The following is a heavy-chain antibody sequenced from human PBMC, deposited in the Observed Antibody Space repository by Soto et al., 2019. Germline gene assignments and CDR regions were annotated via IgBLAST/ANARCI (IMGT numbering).Heavy chain of an antibody. V-gene: IGHV5-51*01. J-gene: IGHJ6*02. D-gene: IGHD6-13*01. CDR3: ARASAAGKYYCGMDV. CDR2: IYPGDPDT. Sequence: GESLKICCQGSGYSFTNYWIGWVRQMPGKGLEWMGIIYPGDPDTRYSPSFQGQVTISADKFISTAYLQWSSLRASDTAMYLCARASAAGKYYCGMDVWGQVTTVTVSS. CDR1: GYSFTNYW.